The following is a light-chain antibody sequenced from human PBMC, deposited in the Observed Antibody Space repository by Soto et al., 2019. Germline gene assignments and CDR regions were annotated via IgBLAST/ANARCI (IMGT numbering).Light chain of an antibody. J-gene: IGKJ3*01. Sequence: EIVLTQSPGTLSLSPGERATLSCRASQSVSSSYLAWYQQKPGQAPRLLIYGASSRATGIPDRFSGSGSGTDFTLTISRLEPEDLAVYYCQQYGSSPFTFGAGTKVDIK. CDR3: QQYGSSPFT. CDR1: QSVSSSY. CDR2: GAS. V-gene: IGKV3-20*01.